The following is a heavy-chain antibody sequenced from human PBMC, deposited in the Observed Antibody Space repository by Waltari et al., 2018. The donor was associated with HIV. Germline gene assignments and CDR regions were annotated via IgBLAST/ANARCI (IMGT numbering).Heavy chain of an antibody. CDR3: ARVGQWGGY. CDR2: ISYDGSNK. D-gene: IGHD6-19*01. J-gene: IGHJ4*02. CDR1: GFTFSSYA. V-gene: IGHV3-30*04. Sequence: QVQLVESGGGVVQPGRSLRLSCAASGFTFSSYAMHWVRQAPGKGLEWVAVISYDGSNKYYADSVKGRFTISRDNSKNTLYLQMNSLRAEDTAVYYCARVGQWGGYWGQGTLVTVSS.